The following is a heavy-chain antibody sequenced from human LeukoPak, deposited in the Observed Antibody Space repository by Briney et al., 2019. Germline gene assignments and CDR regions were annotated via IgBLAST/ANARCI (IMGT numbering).Heavy chain of an antibody. V-gene: IGHV1-18*01. CDR1: GYTFTSYG. CDR3: ARGYSSGWFMGPEDY. Sequence: ASVKVSCKASGYTFTSYGTSWVRQAPGQGLEWMGRISAYNGNTNYAQKLQGRVTMTTDTSTSTAYMELRSLRSDDTAVYYCARGYSSGWFMGPEDYWGQGTLVTVSS. D-gene: IGHD6-19*01. J-gene: IGHJ4*02. CDR2: ISAYNGNT.